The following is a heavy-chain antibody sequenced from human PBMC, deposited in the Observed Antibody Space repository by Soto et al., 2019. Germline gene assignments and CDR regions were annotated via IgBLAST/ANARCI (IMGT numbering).Heavy chain of an antibody. CDR1: GGTFSSYA. CDR2: IIPIFGTA. J-gene: IGHJ6*02. D-gene: IGHD2-15*01. Sequence: SVKVSCKASGGTFSSYAISWVRQAPGQGLEWMGGIIPIFGTANYAQKLQGRVTITADESTSTAYMELSSLRSEDTAVYYCAFGDCSGGSCSYASGMDVWGQGTTVTVS. CDR3: AFGDCSGGSCSYASGMDV. V-gene: IGHV1-69*13.